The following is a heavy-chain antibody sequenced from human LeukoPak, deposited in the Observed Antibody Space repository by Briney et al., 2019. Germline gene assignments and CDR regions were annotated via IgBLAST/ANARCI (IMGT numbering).Heavy chain of an antibody. CDR3: ARGPTISETGYFDF. Sequence: SETLSLTCAVYGGSFSTYYWSWIRQSPRKWLEWIAEINHRGDTNYNPSVKSRVTISVDTSKNQFSLKVRSLTAADTAVYYCARGPTISETGYFDFWGQGTLVTVSS. CDR2: INHRGDT. J-gene: IGHJ4*03. V-gene: IGHV4-34*01. CDR1: GGSFSTYY. D-gene: IGHD1-1*01.